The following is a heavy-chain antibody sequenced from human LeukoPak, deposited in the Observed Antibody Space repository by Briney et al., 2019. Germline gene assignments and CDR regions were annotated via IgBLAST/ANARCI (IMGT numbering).Heavy chain of an antibody. CDR1: GFTFSSYD. Sequence: GGSLRLSCAASGFTFSSYDMHWVRQATGKGLEWVSGIGTAGDTYYPGSVKGRFTISRENAKNSLYLQMNSLRAGDTAVYYYARAHDILTGDAFDIWGQGTMVTVSS. CDR3: ARAHDILTGDAFDI. V-gene: IGHV3-13*04. D-gene: IGHD3-9*01. J-gene: IGHJ3*02. CDR2: IGTAGDT.